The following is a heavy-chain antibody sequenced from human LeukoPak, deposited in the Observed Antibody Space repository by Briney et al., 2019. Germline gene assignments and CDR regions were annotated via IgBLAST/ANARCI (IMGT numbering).Heavy chain of an antibody. J-gene: IGHJ4*02. CDR3: ARGSTRWLEWLLFDY. CDR1: GFIFSNYA. Sequence: GGSLRLSCAASGFIFSNYAMHWVRQPPGKGLEWVAFIRYDGSNKFYADSAKGRFAISRDDSKNTLYLQMNSLRAEDTAVYYCARGSTRWLEWLLFDYWGQGTLVTVSS. D-gene: IGHD3-3*01. V-gene: IGHV3-30*02. CDR2: IRYDGSNK.